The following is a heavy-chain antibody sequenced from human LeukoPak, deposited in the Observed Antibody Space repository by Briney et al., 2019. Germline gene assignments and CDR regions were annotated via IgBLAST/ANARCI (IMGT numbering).Heavy chain of an antibody. Sequence: SVKVSCKASGGTFSSYAISWVRQAPGQGLEWMGGTIPIFGTANYAQKFQGRVTITADESTSTAYMELSSLRSEDTAVYYCARDGGELLRGYYFDYWGQGTLVAVSS. V-gene: IGHV1-69*13. CDR3: ARDGGELLRGYYFDY. CDR2: TIPIFGTA. CDR1: GGTFSSYA. J-gene: IGHJ4*02. D-gene: IGHD1-26*01.